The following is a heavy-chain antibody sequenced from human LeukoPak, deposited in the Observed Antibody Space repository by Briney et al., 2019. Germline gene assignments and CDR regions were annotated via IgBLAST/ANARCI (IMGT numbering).Heavy chain of an antibody. Sequence: PGGSLRLSCAASGFTFSSYAMSWVRQAPGKGLEWVSAISGSGGSTYYADSVKGRFTISRDNSKNTLYLQMNSLRAEDTAVYYCAKVPVDIVATTDLEECWFDPWGQGTLVTVSS. D-gene: IGHD5-12*01. CDR2: ISGSGGST. CDR1: GFTFSSYA. CDR3: AKVPVDIVATTDLEECWFDP. J-gene: IGHJ5*02. V-gene: IGHV3-23*01.